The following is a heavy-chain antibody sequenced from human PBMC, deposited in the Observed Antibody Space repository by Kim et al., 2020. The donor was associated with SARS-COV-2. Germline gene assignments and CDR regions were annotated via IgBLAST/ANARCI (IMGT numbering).Heavy chain of an antibody. J-gene: IGHJ5*02. Sequence: ASVKVSCKASGYTFTSYGISWVRQAPGQGLEWMGWISAYNGNTNYAQKLQGRVTMTTDTSTSTAYMELRSLRSDDTAVYYCARVLGSSWDAGWFDPWGQGTLVTVSS. CDR2: ISAYNGNT. CDR3: ARVLGSSWDAGWFDP. CDR1: GYTFTSYG. D-gene: IGHD6-13*01. V-gene: IGHV1-18*01.